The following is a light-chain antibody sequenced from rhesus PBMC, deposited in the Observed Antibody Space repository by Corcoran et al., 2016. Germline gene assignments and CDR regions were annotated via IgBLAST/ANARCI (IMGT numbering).Light chain of an antibody. CDR1: QDITND. J-gene: IGKJ1*01. V-gene: IGKV1-25*01. CDR3: QHYYSTPPWT. Sequence: DIQMTQSPSSLSAPVGDRVTITCRASQDITNDLAWYQQTPGETPKLLIYETSSFQSGIPSRFSGSGSWTDFTLTISSLQSEVFAAYYCQHYYSTPPWTFGQGTKVEIK. CDR2: ETS.